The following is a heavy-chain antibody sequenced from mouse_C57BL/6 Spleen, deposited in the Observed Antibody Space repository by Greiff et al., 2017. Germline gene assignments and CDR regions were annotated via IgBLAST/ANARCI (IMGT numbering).Heavy chain of an antibody. Sequence: EVNVVESGGGLVQPGESLKLSCESNEYEFPSHDMSWVRKTPEKRLELVAAINSDGGSTYYPDTMERRFIISRDNTKKTLYLQMSSLRSEDTALYYCARRHDGNYWYFDVWGTGTTVTVSS. CDR1: EYEFPSHD. V-gene: IGHV5-2*01. CDR2: INSDGGST. D-gene: IGHD2-1*01. J-gene: IGHJ1*03. CDR3: ARRHDGNYWYFDV.